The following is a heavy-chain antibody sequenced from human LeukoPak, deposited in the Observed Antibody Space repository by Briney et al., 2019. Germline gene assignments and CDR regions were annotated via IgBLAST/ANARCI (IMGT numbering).Heavy chain of an antibody. CDR1: GGSISSGYW. V-gene: IGHV4-4*02. CDR3: ATYGPTSGGYTFEY. Sequence: ASETLSLTCAVSGGSISSGYWWSWVRQPPMKGLEWIGEIIDSGSTNYNPSLKGRITISLDKTKNQFSLNVNSVTAADTAVYYCATYGPTSGGYTFEYWGQGILVTVSS. J-gene: IGHJ4*02. D-gene: IGHD2-15*01. CDR2: IIDSGST.